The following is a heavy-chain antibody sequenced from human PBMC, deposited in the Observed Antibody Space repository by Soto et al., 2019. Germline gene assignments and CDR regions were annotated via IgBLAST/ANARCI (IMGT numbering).Heavy chain of an antibody. Sequence: QVQLVESGGGVVQPGRSLRLSCAASGFTFSSYVMHWVRQAPGKGLEWVAVISYEGSTKYYADSVKGRFTISRDNPKNTLYLKMDSLRADDTAVYYCERDGGFDYGFGYFDVWGRGTLVTVSS. V-gene: IGHV3-30-3*01. CDR2: ISYEGSTK. J-gene: IGHJ2*01. CDR1: GFTFSSYV. D-gene: IGHD4-17*01. CDR3: ERDGGFDYGFGYFDV.